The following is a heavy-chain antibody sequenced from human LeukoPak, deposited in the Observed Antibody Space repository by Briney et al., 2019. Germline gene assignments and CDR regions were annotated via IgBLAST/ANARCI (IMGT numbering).Heavy chain of an antibody. J-gene: IGHJ4*02. CDR3: ARARGYCSSTSCYTGRYFDY. V-gene: IGHV4-30-2*01. D-gene: IGHD2-2*02. Sequence: PSQTLSLTCAVSGGSISSGGYYWSWIRQPPGKGLEWIGEINHSGSTNYNPSLKSRVTISVDTSKNQFSLKLSSVTAADTAVYYCARARGYCSSTSCYTGRYFDYWGQGTLVTVSS. CDR1: GGSISSGGYY. CDR2: INHSGST.